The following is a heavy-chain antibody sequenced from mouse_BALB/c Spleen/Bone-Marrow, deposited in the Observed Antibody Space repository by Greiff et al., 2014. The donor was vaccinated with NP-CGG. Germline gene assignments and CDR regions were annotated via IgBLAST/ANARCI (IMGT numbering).Heavy chain of an antibody. CDR2: IDPANGNT. CDR1: GFNIKDTY. Sequence: VQLQQSGAELVKPGASVKLSCTASGFNIKDTYMHWVKQRPEQGLEWIGRIDPANGNTKYDPKFQGKATITADTSSNTAYLQLGSLTSEDTAVDYCSSYYYGSSLFAYWGQGTLVTVSA. CDR3: SSYYYGSSLFAY. V-gene: IGHV14-3*02. J-gene: IGHJ3*01. D-gene: IGHD1-1*01.